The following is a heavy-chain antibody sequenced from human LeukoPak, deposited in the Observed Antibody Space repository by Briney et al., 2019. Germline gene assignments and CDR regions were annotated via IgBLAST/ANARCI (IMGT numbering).Heavy chain of an antibody. CDR2: IYYSGST. CDR1: GGSISSSSYY. CDR3: ARGLRLDTAMVQYYFDY. V-gene: IGHV4-39*07. Sequence: SETLSLTCTVSGGSISSSSYYWGWIRQPPGKGLEWIGSIYYSGSTNYNPSLKSRVTISVDTSKNQFSLKLSSVTAADTAVYYCARGLRLDTAMVQYYFDYWGQGTLVTVSS. J-gene: IGHJ4*02. D-gene: IGHD5-18*01.